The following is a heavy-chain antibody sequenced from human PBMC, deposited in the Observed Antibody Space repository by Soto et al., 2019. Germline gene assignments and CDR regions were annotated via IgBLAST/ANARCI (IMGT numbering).Heavy chain of an antibody. CDR1: GYTFTNYG. D-gene: IGHD4-17*01. J-gene: IGHJ4*02. CDR2: ISGYNGNT. CDR3: ASALCYGDYEIDY. Sequence: QVQLVQSGAEVKKPGASVKVSCKASGYTFTNYGISWVRQAPGQGLEWMGWISGYNGNTNYAQKLQGRVTMTTDTFRCTAFIDLMSRRSDDTAAYYCASALCYGDYEIDYWGQGTLVTVSS. V-gene: IGHV1-18*01.